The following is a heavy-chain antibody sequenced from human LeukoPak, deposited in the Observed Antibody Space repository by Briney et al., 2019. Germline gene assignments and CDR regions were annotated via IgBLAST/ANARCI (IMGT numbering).Heavy chain of an antibody. J-gene: IGHJ4*02. D-gene: IGHD2-2*01. CDR2: ISSSSSTI. CDR3: AKDRGICSSTSCYLDY. Sequence: GGSLRLSCAASGFTFSSYSMNWVRQAPGKGLEWVSYISSSSSTIYYADSVKGRFTISRDNAKNSLYLQMNSLRAEDTAVYYCAKDRGICSSTSCYLDYWGQGTLVTVSS. CDR1: GFTFSSYS. V-gene: IGHV3-48*04.